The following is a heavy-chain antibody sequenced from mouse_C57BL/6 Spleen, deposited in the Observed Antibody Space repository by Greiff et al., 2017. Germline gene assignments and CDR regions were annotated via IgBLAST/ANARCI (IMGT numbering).Heavy chain of an antibody. J-gene: IGHJ2*01. Sequence: QVQLQQSGPELVKPGASVKISCKASGYAFSSSWMNWVKQRPGKGLEWIGRIYPGDGDTNYNGKFKGKATLTADKSSSTAYMQLSSLTSEDSAVYFWEGGDGGGDYWGQGTTLPVSS. V-gene: IGHV1-82*01. D-gene: IGHD1-1*02. CDR1: GYAFSSSW. CDR3: EGGDGGGDY. CDR2: IYPGDGDT.